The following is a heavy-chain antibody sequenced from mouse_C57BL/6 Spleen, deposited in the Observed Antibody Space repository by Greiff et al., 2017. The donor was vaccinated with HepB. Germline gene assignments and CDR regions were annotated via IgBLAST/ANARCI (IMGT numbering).Heavy chain of an antibody. CDR2: IYPRSGNT. J-gene: IGHJ2*01. CDR3: ARREYDYDYFDY. V-gene: IGHV1-81*01. CDR1: GYTFTSYG. D-gene: IGHD2-4*01. Sequence: VKLQQSGAELARPGASVKLSCKASGYTFTSYGISWVKQRTGQGLEWIGEIYPRSGNTYYNEKFKGKATLTADKSSSTAYMELRSLTSEDSAVYFCARREYDYDYFDYWGQGTTLTVSS.